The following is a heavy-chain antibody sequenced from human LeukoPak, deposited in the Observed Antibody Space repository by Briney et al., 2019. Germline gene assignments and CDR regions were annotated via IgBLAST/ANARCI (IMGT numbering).Heavy chain of an antibody. V-gene: IGHV4-31*03. Sequence: SRTLSLTCTFSAGSISSGGYHWSWIRQHPGKGLEWIGYIHYRGSTYYNPSLKSRVSISVDTSKNQFSLKLSSVTAADTAVYYCARGVVTPYFDYWGQGTLVTVSS. CDR2: IHYRGST. CDR1: AGSISSGGYH. J-gene: IGHJ4*02. CDR3: ARGVVTPYFDY. D-gene: IGHD3-22*01.